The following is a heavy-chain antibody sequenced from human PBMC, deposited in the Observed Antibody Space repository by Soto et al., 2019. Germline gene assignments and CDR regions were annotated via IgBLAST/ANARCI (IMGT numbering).Heavy chain of an antibody. V-gene: IGHV3-21*01. CDR3: ARERGIYCSSTSWYINIRGAENDYYYYYMHV. CDR2: ISSSSSYI. CDR1: GFTFSSYS. D-gene: IGHD2-2*02. Sequence: EVQLVESGGGLVKPGGSLRLSCAASGFTFSSYSMNWVRQAPGKGLEWVSSISSSSSYIYYADSVKGRFTISRDNAKNSLYLKMNSLGGVETALYYCARERGIYCSSTSWYINIRGAENDYYYYYMHVWGEGTTVTVSS. J-gene: IGHJ6*03.